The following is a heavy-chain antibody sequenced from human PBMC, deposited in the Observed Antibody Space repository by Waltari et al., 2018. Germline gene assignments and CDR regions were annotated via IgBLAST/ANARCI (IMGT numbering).Heavy chain of an antibody. D-gene: IGHD6-13*01. CDR3: AGEHATVAAAVDY. CDR1: GFIFSNYN. CDR2: LCKTGRTI. J-gene: IGHJ4*02. V-gene: IGHV3-48*02. Sequence: EVQLVESGGGVVQSGGSLGVSCAASGFIFSNYNMKWVRQAPGKGVESRSYLCKTGRTIFYAGTVNARFTNSRENAKSSLYLQMSTLRDDDSAFYYCAGEHATVAAAVDYWGQGTLGTVSS.